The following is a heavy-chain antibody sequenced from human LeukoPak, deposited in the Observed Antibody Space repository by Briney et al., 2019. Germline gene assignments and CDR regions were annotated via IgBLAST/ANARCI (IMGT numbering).Heavy chain of an antibody. CDR2: ISRGSDHI. D-gene: IGHD3-10*01. Sequence: GGSLRLSCAASGFTFSSYAMNWVRQAPGKGLEWVSSISRGSDHIFYADSMKGRFTISRDNPKNTLYLQMNSLRAEDTAVYYCAKAGGWFGELLQTSADNWFDPWGQGTLVTVSS. J-gene: IGHJ5*02. CDR3: AKAGGWFGELLQTSADNWFDP. V-gene: IGHV3-21*04. CDR1: GFTFSSYA.